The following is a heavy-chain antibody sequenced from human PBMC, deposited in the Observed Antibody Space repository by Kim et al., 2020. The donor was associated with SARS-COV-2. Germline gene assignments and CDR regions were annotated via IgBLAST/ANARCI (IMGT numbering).Heavy chain of an antibody. Sequence: GGSLRLSCAASGFTFTNYVMNWVRQAPGKGLEWVSEISKDGGTTYYADSVKGRFTISRDNSKNTVYLQMNSLRTEDTALYFCAQDLHSSSWNNGGCWGQGTLVTVSS. CDR2: ISKDGGTT. CDR3: AQDLHSSSWNNGGC. J-gene: IGHJ4*02. CDR1: GFTFTNYV. D-gene: IGHD6-13*01. V-gene: IGHV3-23*01.